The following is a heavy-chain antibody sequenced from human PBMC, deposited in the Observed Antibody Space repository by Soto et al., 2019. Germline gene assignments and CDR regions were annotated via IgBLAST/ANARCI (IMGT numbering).Heavy chain of an antibody. J-gene: IGHJ4*02. CDR3: ARDLVWEVIAVGGTVFDY. CDR2: IWNDGSNK. V-gene: IGHV3-33*01. D-gene: IGHD6-19*01. Sequence: GGSLRLSCVASGFTFSDFGMHWVRQSPGKGLEWVAVIWNDGSNKYYVDSVKGRFTISRDNSKSTIYLQMNNLRVDDTAVYYFARDLVWEVIAVGGTVFDYWGQGSLVTVSS. CDR1: GFTFSDFG.